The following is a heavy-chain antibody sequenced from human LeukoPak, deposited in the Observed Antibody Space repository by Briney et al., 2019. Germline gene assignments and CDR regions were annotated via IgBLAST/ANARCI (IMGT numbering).Heavy chain of an antibody. D-gene: IGHD4-23*01. CDR1: GFTFSSYF. Sequence: GGSLRLSCAASGFTFSSYFMNWVRQAPGKGLEWVAKIHPDGSDKYYVDSVKGRFTISRDNAKSSLHLQMNSLRAEDTAVYYCARVRGDYGGISAYWGQGPLVTVSS. CDR2: IHPDGSDK. V-gene: IGHV3-7*05. CDR3: ARVRGDYGGISAY. J-gene: IGHJ4*02.